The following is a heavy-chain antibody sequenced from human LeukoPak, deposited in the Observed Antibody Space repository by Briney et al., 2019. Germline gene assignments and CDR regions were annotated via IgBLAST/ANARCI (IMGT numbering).Heavy chain of an antibody. CDR1: GGTFSSYA. J-gene: IGHJ6*02. D-gene: IGHD3-22*01. CDR3: ARGYGSSGYYYYGMDV. V-gene: IGHV1-69*13. CDR2: IIPIFGTA. Sequence: SVKVSCKASGGTFSSYAISWVRQAPGQGLEWMGGIIPIFGTANYAQKFQGRVTITADESTSTAYMELSSLRSEDTAVYYCARGYGSSGYYYYGMDVWGQGTTVTVSS.